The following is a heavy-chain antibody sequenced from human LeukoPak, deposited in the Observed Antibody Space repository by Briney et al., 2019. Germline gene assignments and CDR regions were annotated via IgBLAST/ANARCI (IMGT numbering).Heavy chain of an antibody. Sequence: GGSLRLPCAASGFTFSSYAMHWVRQAPGKGLEWVAVISYDGSNKYYADSVKGRFTISRDNSKNTLYLQMNSLRAEDTAVYYCARITMSRFDPWGQGTLVTVS. CDR2: ISYDGSNK. CDR1: GFTFSSYA. CDR3: ARITMSRFDP. J-gene: IGHJ5*02. D-gene: IGHD3-10*02. V-gene: IGHV3-30*14.